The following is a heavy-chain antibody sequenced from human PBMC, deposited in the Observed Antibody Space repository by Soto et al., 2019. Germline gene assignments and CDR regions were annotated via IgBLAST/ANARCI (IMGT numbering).Heavy chain of an antibody. CDR2: INAGNGNT. Sequence: QVQLVQSGAEVKKPGASVKVSCKASGYTFTSYAMHWVRQAPGQRLEWMGWINAGNGNTKYSQKFQGRVTITRDTXXXTXXXXXXXXXXXXXXXXYXARXLXGATPADYWGQGTLVTVSS. J-gene: IGHJ4*02. D-gene: IGHD1-26*01. CDR1: GYTFTSYA. CDR3: ARXLXGATPADY. V-gene: IGHV1-3*01.